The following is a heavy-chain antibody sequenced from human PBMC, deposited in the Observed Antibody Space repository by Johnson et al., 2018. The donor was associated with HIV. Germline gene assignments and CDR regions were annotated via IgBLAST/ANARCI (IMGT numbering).Heavy chain of an antibody. D-gene: IGHD2-8*02. CDR3: AKDTDVLGRGALDI. J-gene: IGHJ3*02. Sequence: VQLVESGGGLVQPGRSLRLSCAASGFTFDDYAMHWVRQAPGKGLEWVSGISWNSGSIGYADSVKGRFTISRDNAKNSLYLQMNSLRAEDTALYYCAKDTDVLGRGALDIWGQGTMVTVSS. CDR2: ISWNSGSI. V-gene: IGHV3-9*01. CDR1: GFTFDDYA.